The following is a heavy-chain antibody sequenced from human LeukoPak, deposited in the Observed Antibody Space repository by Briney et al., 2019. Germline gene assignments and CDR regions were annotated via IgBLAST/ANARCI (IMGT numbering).Heavy chain of an antibody. CDR3: ARTYYDILTGYSLSDY. V-gene: IGHV5-10-1*01. J-gene: IGHJ4*02. D-gene: IGHD3-9*01. Sequence: GESLKISCKGSGYSFPSYWITWVRQMPGKGLEWMGSINPSDSYTNYSPSFQGHVTISADNSISTAYLQWSSLMASDTAMYYCARTYYDILTGYSLSDYWGQGTLVTVSS. CDR1: GYSFPSYW. CDR2: INPSDSYT.